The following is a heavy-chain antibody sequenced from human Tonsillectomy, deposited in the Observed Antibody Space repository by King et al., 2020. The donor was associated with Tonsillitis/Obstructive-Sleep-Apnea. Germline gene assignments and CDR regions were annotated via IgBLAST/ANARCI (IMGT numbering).Heavy chain of an antibody. CDR1: GFSFSDYY. CDR3: ASPKYYYDSDGYYFDY. J-gene: IGHJ4*02. V-gene: IGHV3-11*01. D-gene: IGHD3-22*01. Sequence: VQLVESGGGLVKPGGSLRLSCAASGFSFSDYYMSWFRQAPGKGLEWVSYISSSGSTIYYADSVKGRFTIPRDNAKNSLYLQMNSLRAEDTAVYYCASPKYYYDSDGYYFDYWGQGTLVTVSS. CDR2: ISSSGSTI.